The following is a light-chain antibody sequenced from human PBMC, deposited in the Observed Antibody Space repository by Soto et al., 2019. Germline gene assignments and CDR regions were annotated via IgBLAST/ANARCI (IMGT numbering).Light chain of an antibody. CDR3: QQRHNWPIT. V-gene: IGKV3-15*01. CDR1: QSVSSN. J-gene: IGKJ5*01. Sequence: EIVMTQSPATLSVSPGERATLSCRASQSVSSNFAWYQQKPGQAPRLLIYDASTRATGIPARFSGSGSGTDFTLTISGLEPADLGVYYCQQRHNWPITFGQGTRLEIK. CDR2: DAS.